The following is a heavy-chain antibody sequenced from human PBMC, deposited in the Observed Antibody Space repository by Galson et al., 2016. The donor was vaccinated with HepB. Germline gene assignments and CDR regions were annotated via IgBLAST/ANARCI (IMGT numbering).Heavy chain of an antibody. V-gene: IGHV4-61*01. Sequence: SETLSLTCSVSGASVSSESYYWNWIRQPPGKGLEWIGYVFDSGRTNYNPSLNSRATITVDTSSNQFSLKLSFVTAADTAMYYCAREYTSSWSATYYYGMAVWGQGTTVTVSS. CDR3: AREYTSSWSATYYYGMAV. J-gene: IGHJ6*02. D-gene: IGHD6-13*01. CDR1: GASVSSESYY. CDR2: VFDSGRT.